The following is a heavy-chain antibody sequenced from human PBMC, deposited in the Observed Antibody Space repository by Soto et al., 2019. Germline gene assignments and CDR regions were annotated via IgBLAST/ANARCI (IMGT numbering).Heavy chain of an antibody. CDR2: ISYDGSNK. CDR3: ARAIKSGYSYYYYYGMDV. D-gene: IGHD3-3*01. J-gene: IGHJ6*02. V-gene: IGHV3-30-3*01. Sequence: QVQLVESGGGVVQPGRSLRLSCAASGFTFSSYAMHWVRQAPGKGLEWVAVISYDGSNKYYADSVKGRFTISRDNSKNTLYLQMNSLRAEDTAVYYCARAIKSGYSYYYYYGMDVWGQGTTVTVSS. CDR1: GFTFSSYA.